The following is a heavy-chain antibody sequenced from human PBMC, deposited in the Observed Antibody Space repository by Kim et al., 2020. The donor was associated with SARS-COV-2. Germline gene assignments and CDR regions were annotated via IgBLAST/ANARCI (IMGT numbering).Heavy chain of an antibody. J-gene: IGHJ4*02. CDR2: T. CDR3: ARDRNYGFDY. Sequence: TYYNPSLKSRVTISVDTSKNQFSLKLSSVTAADTAVYYCARDRNYGFDYWGQGTLVTVSS. D-gene: IGHD1-7*01. V-gene: IGHV4-30-2*05.